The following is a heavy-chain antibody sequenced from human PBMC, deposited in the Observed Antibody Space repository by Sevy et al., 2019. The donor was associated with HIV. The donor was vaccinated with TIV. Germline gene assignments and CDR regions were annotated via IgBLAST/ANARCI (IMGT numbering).Heavy chain of an antibody. V-gene: IGHV3-73*01. CDR2: IRSKANSYAT. D-gene: IGHD6-13*01. J-gene: IGHJ6*02. CDR3: TSPMGIAAAGKSYGMDV. Sequence: GGSLRLSCAASGFTFSGSAMHWVRQASGKGLEWVGRIRSKANSYATAYAASVKGRFTISRDDSKNMAYLQMNSLKTEDTAVYYCTSPMGIAAAGKSYGMDVWGQGTTVTVSS. CDR1: GFTFSGSA.